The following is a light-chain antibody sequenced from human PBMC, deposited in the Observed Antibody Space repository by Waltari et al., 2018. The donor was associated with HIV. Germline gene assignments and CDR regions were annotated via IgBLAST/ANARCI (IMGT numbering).Light chain of an antibody. CDR1: QTVKTY. J-gene: IGKJ4*01. V-gene: IGKV1-39*01. CDR2: GTS. CDR3: QQSYSTPLT. Sequence: DIQMTQSPSSLSASIGGRVTITCRPSQTVKTYLNWYLQKPGKAPSLLIHGTSTLQSGVPSRFSGTGSGTHFTLTINELQPEDCGIYYCQQSYSTPLTFGGGT.